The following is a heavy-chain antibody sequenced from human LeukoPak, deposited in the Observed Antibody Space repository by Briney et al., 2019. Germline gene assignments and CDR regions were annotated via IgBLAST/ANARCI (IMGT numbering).Heavy chain of an antibody. V-gene: IGHV4-39*07. CDR2: IYYSGST. CDR1: GGSISSSSYY. J-gene: IGHJ4*02. Sequence: SETLSLTCTVSGGSISSSSYYWGWIRQPPGKGLEWIGRIYYSGSTYYNPALKSRVTISVYTSKNQFSLKLSSVTAADTAVYYCARLSYYDILTGSLGNYFDYWGQGTLVTVSS. CDR3: ARLSYYDILTGSLGNYFDY. D-gene: IGHD3-9*01.